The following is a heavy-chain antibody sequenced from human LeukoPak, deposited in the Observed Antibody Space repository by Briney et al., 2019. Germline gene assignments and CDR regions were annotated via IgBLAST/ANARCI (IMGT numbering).Heavy chain of an antibody. V-gene: IGHV3-11*01. D-gene: IGHD3-9*01. CDR3: ARDKGYFDWADYYYYGMDV. CDR1: GFTFSDYY. Sequence: GGSLRLSCAASGFTFSDYYMSWIRQAPGKGLEWVSYISSSGSTIYYADSVKGRFTISRDNAKNSLYLQMNSLRSEDTAVYYCARDKGYFDWADYYYYGMDVWGQGTTVTVSS. CDR2: ISSSGSTI. J-gene: IGHJ6*02.